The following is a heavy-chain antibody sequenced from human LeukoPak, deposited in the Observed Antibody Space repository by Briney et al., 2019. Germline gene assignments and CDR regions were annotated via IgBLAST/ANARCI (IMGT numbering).Heavy chain of an antibody. CDR2: ISYDGNNK. J-gene: IGHJ6*02. CDR1: GFTFSSYA. Sequence: GGSLRLSCVASGFTFSSYAMHWVRQAPGKGLEWVAVISYDGNNKYYADSVKGRSTISRDNSKNTLYLQMNSLRAEDTAVYYCAREYVVVVAATRYYYYGMDVWGQGTTVTVSS. D-gene: IGHD2-15*01. V-gene: IGHV3-30*04. CDR3: AREYVVVVAATRYYYYGMDV.